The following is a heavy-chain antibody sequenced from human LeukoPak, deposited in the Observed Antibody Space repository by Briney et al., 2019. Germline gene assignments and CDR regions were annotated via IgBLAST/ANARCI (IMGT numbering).Heavy chain of an antibody. D-gene: IGHD2-21*01. Sequence: ASVKVSCKASGYTFTDYALHWVRQAPGQSLEWMGWINPDINSTKYSQRFQGRVSITRDTSASTVYMELSSLTSQDTAVYYCATELVNWGQGTLVTVSP. V-gene: IGHV1-3*01. CDR2: INPDINST. CDR1: GYTFTDYA. J-gene: IGHJ4*02. CDR3: ATELVN.